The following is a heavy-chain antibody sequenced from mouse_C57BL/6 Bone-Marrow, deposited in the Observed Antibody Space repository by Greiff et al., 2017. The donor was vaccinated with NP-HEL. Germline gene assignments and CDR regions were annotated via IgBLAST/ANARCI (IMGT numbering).Heavy chain of an antibody. D-gene: IGHD1-1*01. V-gene: IGHV10-3*01. J-gene: IGHJ4*01. CDR3: VRDGTTVVTPLAMDY. CDR1: GFTFNTYA. CDR2: IRSKSSNYAT. Sequence: EVQLQESGGGLVQPKGSLKLSCAASGFTFNTYAMHWVRQAPGKGLEWVARIRSKSSNYATYYADSVKDRFTISRDDSQSMLYLQMNNLKTEDTAMYYCVRDGTTVVTPLAMDYWGQGTSVTVSS.